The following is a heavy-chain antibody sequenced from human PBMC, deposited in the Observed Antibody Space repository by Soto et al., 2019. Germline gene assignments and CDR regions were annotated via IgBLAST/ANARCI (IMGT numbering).Heavy chain of an antibody. D-gene: IGHD3-16*01. CDR1: GFTFSDRY. V-gene: IGHV3-72*01. CDR2: TKNKANSYTA. Sequence: PGGTLRLSCAASGFTFSDRYMDWVRQAPGKGLEWVGRTKNKANSYTAEYAASVKGRFTISRDYSRDSVYLQMNSLKTDDTAVYYCTGEGAYTSPYLEYWHQGPLCAVSS. J-gene: IGHJ4*02. CDR3: TGEGAYTSPYLEY.